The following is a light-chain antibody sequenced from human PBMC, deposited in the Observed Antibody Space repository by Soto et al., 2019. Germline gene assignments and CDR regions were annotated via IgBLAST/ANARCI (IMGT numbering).Light chain of an antibody. J-gene: IGKJ2*01. CDR2: VAS. V-gene: IGKV1-39*01. CDR1: QSIARH. Sequence: DIQMTQSPSSLSASVGDRVTITCRASQSIARHLNWYQQRPGRAPKFLIYVASSLQSGVPSRFSASGSRTDFTLTISRLRPEDFATYYCQQSHSSAYTFGQGTKLEIK. CDR3: QQSHSSAYT.